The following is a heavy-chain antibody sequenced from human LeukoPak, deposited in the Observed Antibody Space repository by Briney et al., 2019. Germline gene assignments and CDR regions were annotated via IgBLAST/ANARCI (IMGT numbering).Heavy chain of an antibody. D-gene: IGHD3-9*01. J-gene: IGHJ6*03. Sequence: SETLSLTCTVSGGSISSYYWSWIRQPPGKGLEWIGYIYYSWSTNYNPSLKSRVTISVDTSKNQFSLKLSSVTAADTAVYYCARGYRDGFDWLHPHAMSYYYYYYMDVWGKGTTVTISS. CDR1: GGSISSYY. V-gene: IGHV4-59*01. CDR2: IYYSWST. CDR3: ARGYRDGFDWLHPHAMSYYYYYYMDV.